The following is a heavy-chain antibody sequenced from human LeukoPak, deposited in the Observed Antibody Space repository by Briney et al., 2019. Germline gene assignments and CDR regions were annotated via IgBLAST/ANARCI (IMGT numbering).Heavy chain of an antibody. V-gene: IGHV3-53*01. Sequence: PGGSLRLSCAASGFTVSSNYMSWARQAPGKGPEWLSVIYSDGSTYYPNSVKGRLTISREISRNTLYLQMNSLRTEDTAVYYCARDLAAGGTYPHYWGQGTLVSVSS. CDR1: GFTVSSNY. CDR2: IYSDGST. CDR3: ARDLAAGGTYPHY. D-gene: IGHD6-13*01. J-gene: IGHJ4*02.